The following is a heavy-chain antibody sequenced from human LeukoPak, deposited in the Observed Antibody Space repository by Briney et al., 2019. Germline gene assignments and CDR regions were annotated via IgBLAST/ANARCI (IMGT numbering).Heavy chain of an antibody. CDR3: ARDRRRFGELRGAFDI. CDR2: ISYDGSNK. D-gene: IGHD3-10*01. V-gene: IGHV3-30-3*01. Sequence: GGSLRLSCAASGFTSSSYAMHWVRQAPGKGLEWVAVISYDGSNKYYADSVKRRFTISRDNSKHTLYLQMNSLRAEDTAVYYCARDRRRFGELRGAFDIWGQGTMVTVSS. J-gene: IGHJ3*02. CDR1: GFTSSSYA.